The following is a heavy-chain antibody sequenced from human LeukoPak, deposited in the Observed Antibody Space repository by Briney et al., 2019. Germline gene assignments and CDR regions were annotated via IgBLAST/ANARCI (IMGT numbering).Heavy chain of an antibody. D-gene: IGHD3-22*01. CDR2: IYHSGST. CDR3: ATYYESSGYRLDY. CDR1: GGSISSSNW. Sequence: SGTLSLTCAVSGGSISSSNWWTWVRQPPGKGLEWIGEIYHSGSTNYNPSLKSRVTMSVDKSKNQFSLELSSVTAADTAVYHCATYYESSGYRLDYWGQGTLVTVSS. J-gene: IGHJ4*02. V-gene: IGHV4-4*02.